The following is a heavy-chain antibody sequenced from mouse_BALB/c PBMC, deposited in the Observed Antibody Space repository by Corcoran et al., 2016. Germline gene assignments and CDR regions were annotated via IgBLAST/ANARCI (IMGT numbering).Heavy chain of an antibody. J-gene: IGHJ4*01. Sequence: EVQLQQSGPELVKPGASMKISCKASGYSFTGYTMNWVKQSHGNNLEWIGLIHPYNGGTSYNQKFKGKATLTVDKSSSTAYMELLSLTSEDSAVYYCASGLDYWGQGTSVTVSS. V-gene: IGHV1-18*01. CDR2: IHPYNGGT. CDR1: GYSFTGYT. D-gene: IGHD2-4*01. CDR3: ASGLDY.